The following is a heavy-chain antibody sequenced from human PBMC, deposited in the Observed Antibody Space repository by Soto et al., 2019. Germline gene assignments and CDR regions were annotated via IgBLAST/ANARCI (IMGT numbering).Heavy chain of an antibody. CDR2: IYYTGTT. V-gene: IGHV4-59*12. CDR1: GGSISTYY. Sequence: SETLSLTCTVSGGSISTYYWSWIRQPPGKGLEWIGYIYYTGTTTYNPSFKSRVTISVDTSKNQFSLKLSSVTAADTAVYYCARSVFPWGQGTLVTVSS. J-gene: IGHJ5*02. CDR3: ARSVFP.